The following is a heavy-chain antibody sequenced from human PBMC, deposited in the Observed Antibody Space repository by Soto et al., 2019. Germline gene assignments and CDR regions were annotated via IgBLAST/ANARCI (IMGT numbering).Heavy chain of an antibody. CDR1: GDSFSSKA. J-gene: IGHJ3*01. CDR3: AREWGSGDYTAFDV. D-gene: IGHD1-26*01. V-gene: IGHV1-69*01. CDR2: IIPMFGAA. Sequence: QVQLMQSGAEVKKPGSSVKVSCKASGDSFSSKAISWVRQAPAQGLEWMGGIIPMFGAANYAQKFQARVTITADESTKRVHMELNSLRSEDTAMYYCAREWGSGDYTAFDVWGQGTMVTVSS.